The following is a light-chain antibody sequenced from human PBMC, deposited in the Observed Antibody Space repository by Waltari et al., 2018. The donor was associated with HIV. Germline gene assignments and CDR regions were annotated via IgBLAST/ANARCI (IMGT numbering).Light chain of an antibody. CDR3: QSTDHDGTWV. V-gene: IGLV3-25*03. Sequence: SYKLTQTPSVSVSPGQTARINCSRGSLPKKYSYWYRQKPGQAPLLLTYKDIERPSGIPERISGSRSGTGVTLTISGVQAEDEGDYYCQSTDHDGTWVFGGGTKLTVL. CDR1: SLPKKY. J-gene: IGLJ3*02. CDR2: KDI.